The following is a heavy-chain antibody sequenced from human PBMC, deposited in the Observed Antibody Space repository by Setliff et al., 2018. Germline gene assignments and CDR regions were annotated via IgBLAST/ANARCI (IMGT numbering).Heavy chain of an antibody. J-gene: IGHJ4*02. CDR1: GYSISSGYY. V-gene: IGHV4-38-2*01. CDR2: IYHSGHT. Sequence: SETLSLTCAVSGYSISSGYYWGWIRQPPGKGLEWIGGIYHSGHTYYNPSLKSRVTISVDTSKNQFSLKLSSVTAADTAVYYCARVQTGDEVIDYWGQGTLVTVS. D-gene: IGHD7-27*01. CDR3: ARVQTGDEVIDY.